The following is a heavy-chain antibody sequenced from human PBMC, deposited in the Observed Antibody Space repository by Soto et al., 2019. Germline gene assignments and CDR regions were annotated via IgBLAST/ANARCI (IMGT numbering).Heavy chain of an antibody. CDR3: ARGDLYYDILTGYYDY. V-gene: IGHV3-21*01. J-gene: IGHJ4*02. CDR1: GFTFSSYS. D-gene: IGHD3-9*01. Sequence: GGSLRLSCAASGFTFSSYSMNWVRQAPGKGLEWVSSISSSSSYIYYADSVKGRFTSSRDNAKNSLYLQMNSLRAEDTAVYYCARGDLYYDILTGYYDYWGQGTLVTVSS. CDR2: ISSSSSYI.